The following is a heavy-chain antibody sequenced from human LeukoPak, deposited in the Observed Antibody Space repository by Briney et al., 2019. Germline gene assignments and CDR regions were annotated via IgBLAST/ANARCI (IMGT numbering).Heavy chain of an antibody. CDR3: ARTDSAVAEYYFDY. CDR2: ISSSSSYI. D-gene: IGHD6-19*01. Sequence: GGSLRLSCAASGFTFSSYSMNWVRQAPGKGLEWVSSISSSSSYIYYADSVKGRFTISRDNAKNSLYLQMNSLRAEDTAVYYCARTDSAVAEYYFDYWGQGTLVTASS. V-gene: IGHV3-21*01. CDR1: GFTFSSYS. J-gene: IGHJ4*02.